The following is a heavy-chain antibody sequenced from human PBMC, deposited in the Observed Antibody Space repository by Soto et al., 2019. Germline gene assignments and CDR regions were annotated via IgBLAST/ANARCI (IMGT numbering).Heavy chain of an antibody. Sequence: EVQLVQSGAEVKKPGESLRISCKGSGYSFTSYWISWVRQMPGKGLEWMGRIDPSDSYTNYSPSFQGHVTISADKSISTAYLQWSRLKASDTAMYYCARHRGFGIAVAHFDYWGQGTLVTVSS. J-gene: IGHJ4*02. V-gene: IGHV5-10-1*03. CDR3: ARHRGFGIAVAHFDY. CDR2: IDPSDSYT. D-gene: IGHD6-19*01. CDR1: GYSFTSYW.